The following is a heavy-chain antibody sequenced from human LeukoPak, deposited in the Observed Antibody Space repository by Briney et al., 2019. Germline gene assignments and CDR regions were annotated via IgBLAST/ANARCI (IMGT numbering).Heavy chain of an antibody. CDR2: IYSGGST. D-gene: IGHD3-10*01. V-gene: IGHV3-53*01. J-gene: IGHJ4*02. CDR1: GFTVSSNY. CDR3: ARVDYGSGSYFDY. Sequence: AGGSLRLSCAASGFTVSSNYMSWVCRAPGKGLEWVSVIYSGGSTDYADSVKGRFAISRDNSKNMLYLQLNSLRAEDTAVYYCARVDYGSGSYFDYWGQGTLVTVSS.